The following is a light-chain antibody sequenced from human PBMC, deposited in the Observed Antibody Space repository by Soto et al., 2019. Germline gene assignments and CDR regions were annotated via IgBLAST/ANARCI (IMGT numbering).Light chain of an antibody. J-gene: IGKJ1*01. Sequence: IQITKSPSTLSASVGDRVTINFRASQSISSWLAWYQRKRGKASKLLTYDASSSESGVPSRFSGSGSGTEFTLTISSLQPDDFATYYSQQYNSYWTFGQGTKV. CDR1: QSISSW. CDR3: QQYNSYWT. V-gene: IGKV1-5*01. CDR2: DAS.